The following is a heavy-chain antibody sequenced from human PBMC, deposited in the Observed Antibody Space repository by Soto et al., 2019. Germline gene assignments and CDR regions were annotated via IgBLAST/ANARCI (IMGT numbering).Heavy chain of an antibody. CDR1: GGSISSPNFY. Sequence: LSLTCTVSGGSISSPNFYWSWIRQHPGKGLEWIGHIYYNGTTYYNPTLKSRVSISVDTSKNQFSLKLSSVTAADTAVYYCAREEWELLRNYYYGMDVWGQGTTVTVSS. V-gene: IGHV4-31*03. J-gene: IGHJ6*02. D-gene: IGHD1-26*01. CDR2: IYYNGTT. CDR3: AREEWELLRNYYYGMDV.